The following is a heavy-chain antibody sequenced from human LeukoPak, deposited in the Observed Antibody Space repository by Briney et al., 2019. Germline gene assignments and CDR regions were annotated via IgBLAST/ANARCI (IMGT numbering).Heavy chain of an antibody. D-gene: IGHD6-13*01. CDR2: INPNSGGT. CDR1: GYTFTGYY. V-gene: IGHV1-2*02. CDR3: ARESIAAAYWFDP. Sequence: ALVKVSCKASGYTFTGYYMHWVRQAPGQGPEWMGWINPNSGGTNYAQKFQGRVTMTRDTSISTAYMELSRLRSDDTAVYYCARESIAAAYWFDPWGQGTLVTVSS. J-gene: IGHJ5*02.